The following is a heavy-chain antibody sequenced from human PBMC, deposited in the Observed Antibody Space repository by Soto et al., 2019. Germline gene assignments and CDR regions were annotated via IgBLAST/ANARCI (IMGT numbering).Heavy chain of an antibody. J-gene: IGHJ6*04. V-gene: IGHV3-7*01. Sequence: GGSLRLSCAASGFTFSSYWMSWVRQAPGKGLEWVANIKQDGSGKYSVDSVKGRFTISRDNAKNSLYLQMNSLRAEDRAVYYCARDRYDIADDVHYYEMDVWGKGTTVTVSS. CDR1: GFTFSSYW. CDR3: ARDRYDIADDVHYYEMDV. D-gene: IGHD3-9*01. CDR2: IKQDGSGK.